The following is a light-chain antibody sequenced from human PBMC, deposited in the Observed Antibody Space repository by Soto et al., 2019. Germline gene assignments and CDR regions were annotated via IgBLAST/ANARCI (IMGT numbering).Light chain of an antibody. Sequence: EILMTQAPATLSVSPGARATLSCRACQRVSNNLAWYQQKPGQAPRLLIYGASTRAPGIPARFSGSGAGTEFTLTISSLQSEDCAVYFCQQYADWPKTFGQGTKVDI. CDR3: QQYADWPKT. CDR1: QRVSNN. V-gene: IGKV3-15*01. CDR2: GAS. J-gene: IGKJ1*01.